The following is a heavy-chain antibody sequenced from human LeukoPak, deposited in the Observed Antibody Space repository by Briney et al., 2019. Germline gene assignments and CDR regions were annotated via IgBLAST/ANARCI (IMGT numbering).Heavy chain of an antibody. V-gene: IGHV3-33*01. CDR3: SGGYYYDSFGEDYYYMDV. CDR1: GLTFSSYG. CDR2: IWYDGSNK. J-gene: IGHJ6*03. D-gene: IGHD3-22*01. Sequence: GGSLRLSCAASGLTFSSYGMHWVRQAPGKGLEWVAVIWYDGSNKYYADSVKGRFNISRDNSKNTLYLQMNSLRAEDTAVYYCSGGYYYDSFGEDYYYMDVWGRGTTVTVSS.